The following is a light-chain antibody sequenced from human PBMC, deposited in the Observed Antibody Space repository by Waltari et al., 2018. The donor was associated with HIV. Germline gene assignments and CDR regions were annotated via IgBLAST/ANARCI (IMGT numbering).Light chain of an antibody. CDR2: LGS. CDR3: MQTLETPLT. Sequence: DIVMIQSPLSPPVTLGEPASISCRSSQSLLKSNGYIHLDWYLQRPGQSPQLLIYLGSNRASGVPERFSASASATDFTLQISRVEAEDVGVYYCMQTLETPLTFGGGTKVEL. V-gene: IGKV2-28*01. J-gene: IGKJ4*01. CDR1: QSLLKSNGYIH.